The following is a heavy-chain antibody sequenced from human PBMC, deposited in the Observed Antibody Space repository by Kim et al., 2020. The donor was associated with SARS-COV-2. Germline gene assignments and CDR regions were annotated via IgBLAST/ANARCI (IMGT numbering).Heavy chain of an antibody. CDR2: ISYDGSNE. J-gene: IGHJ5*02. V-gene: IGHV3-30-3*01. CDR3: ARDEASLVVPGVKFDNNWFDP. CDR1: GFTLSAYA. Sequence: GGSLRLSCAASGFTLSAYAMHWVRQAPGKGLEWVAVISYDGSNEYYADSVKGRFTISRDNSKNTLYLQMSSLRVEDTAVYHCARDEASLVVPGVKFDNNWFDPWGLGTLVTVSS. D-gene: IGHD2-2*01.